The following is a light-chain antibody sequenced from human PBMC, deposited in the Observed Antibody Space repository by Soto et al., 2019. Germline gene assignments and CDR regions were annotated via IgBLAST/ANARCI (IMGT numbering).Light chain of an antibody. Sequence: DIQMTQSPSTLSASVGDRVTITCRASQSISRSLAWYQQKPGKAPNLLIYDASSLESGVPSRFSGSGFGTEFTLTISSLQPDDFATYYCQQYNSYLLTFGPGTTVVIK. CDR2: DAS. V-gene: IGKV1-5*01. CDR3: QQYNSYLLT. J-gene: IGKJ3*01. CDR1: QSISRS.